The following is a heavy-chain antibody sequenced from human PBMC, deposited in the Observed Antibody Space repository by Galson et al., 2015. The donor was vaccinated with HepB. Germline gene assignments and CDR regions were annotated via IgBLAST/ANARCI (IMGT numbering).Heavy chain of an antibody. J-gene: IGHJ4*02. CDR2: ISDSGGST. D-gene: IGHD4-17*01. CDR1: GFIFSSYA. CDR3: AKTGRLEYGDYWVSDY. Sequence: SLRLSCAASGFIFSSYAMSWVRQAPGKGLEWVSGISDSGGSTYYADSVKGRFTISRDNSKNTLYLQMNSLRAEDTAVYYCAKTGRLEYGDYWVSDYWGQGTLVTVSS. V-gene: IGHV3-23*01.